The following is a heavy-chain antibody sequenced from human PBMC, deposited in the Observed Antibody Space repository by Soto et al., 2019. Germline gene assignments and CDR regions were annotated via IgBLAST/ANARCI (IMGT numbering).Heavy chain of an antibody. J-gene: IGHJ4*02. CDR1: GGSFSGYY. D-gene: IGHD3-22*01. CDR2: INHSGST. Sequence: SETLSLTCAVYGGSFSGYYWIWIRQPPGKGLEWIGEINHSGSTNYNPSLKSRVTISVDTSKNQFSLKLSSVTAADTAVYYCARVGPYYYDSSGYGYFDYWGQGTLVTVSS. V-gene: IGHV4-34*01. CDR3: ARVGPYYYDSSGYGYFDY.